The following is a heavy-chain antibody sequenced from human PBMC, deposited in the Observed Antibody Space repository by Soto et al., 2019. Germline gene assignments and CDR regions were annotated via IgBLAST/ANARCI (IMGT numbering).Heavy chain of an antibody. D-gene: IGHD6-13*01. CDR2: ISGSGGST. CDR3: ARGPGAGIAAAAYLQH. V-gene: IGHV3-23*01. Sequence: PGGSLRLSCAASGFPFSSYAMSWVRQAPGKGLEWVSAISGSGGSTYYADSVKGRFTISRDNSKNTLYLQMNSLRAEDTAVYYCARGPGAGIAAAAYLQHWGQGTLVTVSS. J-gene: IGHJ1*01. CDR1: GFPFSSYA.